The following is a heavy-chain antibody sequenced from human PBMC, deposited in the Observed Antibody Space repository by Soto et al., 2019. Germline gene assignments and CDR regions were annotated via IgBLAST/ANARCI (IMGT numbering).Heavy chain of an antibody. CDR1: GGSISSGDYY. CDR3: AGSMIAQVPPYYYYYGMDV. CDR2: IYYSGST. Sequence: PSETLSLTCTVSGGSISSGDYYWSWIRQPPGKGLEWIGYIYYSGSTYYNPSLKSRVTISVDTSKNQFSLKLSSVTAADTAVYYCAGSMIAQVPPYYYYYGMDVWGQGTTVTVSS. J-gene: IGHJ6*02. D-gene: IGHD3-22*01. V-gene: IGHV4-30-4*01.